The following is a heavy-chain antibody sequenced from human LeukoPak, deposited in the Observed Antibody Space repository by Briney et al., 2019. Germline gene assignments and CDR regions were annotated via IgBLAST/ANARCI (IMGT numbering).Heavy chain of an antibody. CDR1: GFTFSSYS. CDR3: ARDFLTDSRAPPETAAGAFDI. CDR2: ISSSSSYI. V-gene: IGHV3-21*01. Sequence: GGSLRLSCAASGFTFSSYSMNWVRQAPGKGLEWVSSISSSSSYIYYADSVKGRFTISRDNAKNSLYLQMNSLRAEDTAVYYCARDFLTDSRAPPETAAGAFDIWGQGTMVTVSS. J-gene: IGHJ3*02. D-gene: IGHD6-13*01.